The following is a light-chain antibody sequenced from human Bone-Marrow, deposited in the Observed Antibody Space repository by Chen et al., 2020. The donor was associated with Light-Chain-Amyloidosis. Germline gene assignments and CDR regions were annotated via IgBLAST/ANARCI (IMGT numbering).Light chain of an antibody. CDR3: QVWDRSSDRPV. Sequence: SHVLTQPSSVSLDPGQPATIACGGNKIGCTIVHWYQQTPGQAPLLVVYDDSDRPSGITERLSGSNSGNTATLTISRVEGGDEADYYCQVWDRSSDRPVFGGGTKLTVL. CDR2: DDS. J-gene: IGLJ3*02. CDR1: KIGCTI. V-gene: IGLV3-21*02.